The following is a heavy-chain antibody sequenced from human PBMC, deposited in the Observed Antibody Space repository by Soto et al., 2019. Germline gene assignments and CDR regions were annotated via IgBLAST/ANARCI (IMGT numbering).Heavy chain of an antibody. V-gene: IGHV1-2*04. CDR3: ARDEYYYDSSGYYLRSAFDI. CDR1: GYTFTGYY. Sequence: ASVKVSCTASGYTFTGYYIHWVRQAPGQGLEWMGWINPNSGGTNYAQKFQGWVTMTRDTSISTAYMELSRLRSDDTAVYYCARDEYYYDSSGYYLRSAFDIWGQGTMVTVSS. D-gene: IGHD3-22*01. J-gene: IGHJ3*02. CDR2: INPNSGGT.